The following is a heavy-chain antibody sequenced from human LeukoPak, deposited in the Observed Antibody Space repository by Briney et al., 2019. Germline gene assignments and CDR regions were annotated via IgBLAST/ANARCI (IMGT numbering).Heavy chain of an antibody. CDR1: GYTFTCYY. D-gene: IGHD6-13*01. Sequence: ASVKVSCKASGYTFTCYYMHWVRQAPGQGLEWMGRINPNSGGTNYAQKFQGRVTMTRDTSISTAYMELSRLRSDDTAVYYCARGVAAAGTNWFDPWGQGTLVTVSS. V-gene: IGHV1-2*06. CDR2: INPNSGGT. J-gene: IGHJ5*02. CDR3: ARGVAAAGTNWFDP.